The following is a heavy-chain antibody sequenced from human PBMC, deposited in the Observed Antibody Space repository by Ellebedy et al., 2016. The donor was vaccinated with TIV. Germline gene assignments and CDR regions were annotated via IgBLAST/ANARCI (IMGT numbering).Heavy chain of an antibody. J-gene: IGHJ4*02. D-gene: IGHD3-10*01. CDR3: ATCSRFGEFFDY. CDR1: GYTFTSYG. CDR2: FDPEDGET. V-gene: IGHV1-24*01. Sequence: ASVKVSXXASGYTFTSYGISWVRQAPGQGLEWMGGFDPEDGETIYAQKFQGRVTMTEDTSTDTAYMELSSLRSEDTAVYYCATCSRFGEFFDYWGQGTLVTVSS.